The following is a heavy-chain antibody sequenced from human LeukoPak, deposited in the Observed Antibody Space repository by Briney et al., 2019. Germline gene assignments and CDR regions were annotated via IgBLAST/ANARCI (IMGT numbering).Heavy chain of an antibody. V-gene: IGHV3-74*01. CDR3: AKGSGVSSYSAVAD. CDR2: INGDGSGT. CDR1: GFTFTSHW. D-gene: IGHD2-15*01. Sequence: GGSLRLSCTASGFTFTSHWMHWVRQVPGKGLVWVSRINGDGSGTNHADSVKGRFTISRDNSKNTLYLQMNSLSPEDTAVYYCAKGSGVSSYSAVADWGQGTLVTVSS. J-gene: IGHJ4*02.